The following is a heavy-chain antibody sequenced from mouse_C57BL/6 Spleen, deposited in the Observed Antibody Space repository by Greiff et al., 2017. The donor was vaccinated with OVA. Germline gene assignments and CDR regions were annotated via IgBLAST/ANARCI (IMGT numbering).Heavy chain of an antibody. CDR3: AREDDGYSPYYFDY. V-gene: IGHV1-26*01. J-gene: IGHJ2*01. Sequence: EVQLQQSGPELVKPGASVKISCKASGYTFTDYYMNWVKQSHGKSLEWIGDINPNNGGTSYNQKFKGKATLTVDKSSSTAYMELRSLTSEDSAVYYCAREDDGYSPYYFDYWGQGTTLTVSS. D-gene: IGHD2-3*01. CDR1: GYTFTDYY. CDR2: INPNNGGT.